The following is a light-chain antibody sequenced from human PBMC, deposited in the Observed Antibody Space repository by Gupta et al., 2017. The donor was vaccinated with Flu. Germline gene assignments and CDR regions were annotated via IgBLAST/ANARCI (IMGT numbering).Light chain of an antibody. V-gene: IGLV2-8*01. Sequence: VAISCTGTSSDIGDCNHVCWYHQRPGKGPKVLIFEVNKRPSGVPDRFSGSRSGNTASLTVSGLQPEDEADYYCSSSGDSDNLRVFGGGTRLTVL. CDR3: SSSGDSDNLRV. CDR2: EVN. CDR1: SSDIGDCNH. J-gene: IGLJ2*01.